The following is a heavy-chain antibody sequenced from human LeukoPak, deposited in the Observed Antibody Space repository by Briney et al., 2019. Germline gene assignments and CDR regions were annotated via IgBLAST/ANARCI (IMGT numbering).Heavy chain of an antibody. D-gene: IGHD6-19*01. CDR2: IYYSGST. Sequence: SETLSLTCTVSGGSISSSSYYWGWIRQPPGKGLEWIGSIYYSGSTYYNPSLKSRVTISVDTSKNQFSLKLSSVTAADTAVYYCARXVSGWYGVYXYYMDVXGKGTTVTVSS. CDR1: GGSISSSSYY. V-gene: IGHV4-39*01. CDR3: ARXVSGWYGVYXYYMDV. J-gene: IGHJ6*03.